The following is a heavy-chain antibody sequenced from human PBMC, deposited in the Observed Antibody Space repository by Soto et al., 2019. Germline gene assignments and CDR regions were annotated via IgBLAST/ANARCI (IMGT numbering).Heavy chain of an antibody. V-gene: IGHV4-59*01. CDR2: VYYTGST. D-gene: IGHD6-19*01. CDR1: GGSISGSY. Sequence: SETLSLTCSVSGGSISGSYWSWIRQSPGKGLEWLGYVYYTGSTNYSPSLRSRVSISVDTSKNEFSLRLSSVTAADTAVYFCARSVAVSGAHLDYWGQGTQVTVSS. J-gene: IGHJ4*02. CDR3: ARSVAVSGAHLDY.